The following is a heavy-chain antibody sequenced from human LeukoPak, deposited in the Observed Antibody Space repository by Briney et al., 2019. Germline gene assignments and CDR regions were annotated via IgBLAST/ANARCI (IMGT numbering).Heavy chain of an antibody. D-gene: IGHD2-15*01. CDR2: ISGGGGTT. CDR1: GFTFSTYA. V-gene: IGHV3-23*01. Sequence: GGSLRLSCVAASGFTFSTYAMSWVRQAPGKGLEWVSAISGGGGTTHYADSVKGRFTISRDNSKNTLYLQMDSLRAEDTAVYYCAKEFYFATAVWGQGTTVTVSS. J-gene: IGHJ6*02. CDR3: AKEFYFATAV.